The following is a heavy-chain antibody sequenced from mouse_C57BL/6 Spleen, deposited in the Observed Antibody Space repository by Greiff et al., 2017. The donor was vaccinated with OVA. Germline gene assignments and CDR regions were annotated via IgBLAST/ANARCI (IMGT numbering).Heavy chain of an antibody. CDR3: ARTSSGYPFAY. J-gene: IGHJ3*01. Sequence: QVQLQQPGAELARPGSSVKLSCKASGYTFTSYWMDWVKQRPGQGLEWIGNIYPSDSETHYNQKFKDKATLTVDKSSSTAYMQLSSLTSEDSAVYYCARTSSGYPFAYWGQGTLVTVSA. V-gene: IGHV1-61*01. D-gene: IGHD3-2*02. CDR2: IYPSDSET. CDR1: GYTFTSYW.